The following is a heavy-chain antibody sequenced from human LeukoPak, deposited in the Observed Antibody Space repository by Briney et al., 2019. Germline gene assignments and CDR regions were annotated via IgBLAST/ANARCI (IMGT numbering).Heavy chain of an antibody. CDR1: GFTFSSYS. CDR3: ARDNVLRFLEWPGGDAFDI. Sequence: GGSLRLSCAASGFTFSSYSMNWVRQAPGKGLEWVSYISSSSSTIYYADSVKGRFTISRDNAKNSLYLQMNSLRAEDTAVYYCARDNVLRFLEWPGGDAFDIWGQGTMVTVSS. D-gene: IGHD3-3*01. J-gene: IGHJ3*02. CDR2: ISSSSSTI. V-gene: IGHV3-48*04.